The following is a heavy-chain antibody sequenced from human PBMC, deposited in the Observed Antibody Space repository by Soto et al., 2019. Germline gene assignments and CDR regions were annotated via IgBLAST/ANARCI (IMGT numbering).Heavy chain of an antibody. Sequence: GGSLRLSCVGAGFTFSSYAMSWVRQAPGKGPEWVAGISGSSLKVSYRDSGKGRFTISRDNSKNTLFLQMNSLRADDTAIYLVVKEGTAYPGALDDAFDLCGPGTMVTVSS. CDR2: ISGSSLKV. CDR3: VKEGTAYPGALDDAFDL. J-gene: IGHJ3*01. CDR1: GFTFSSYA. V-gene: IGHV3-23*01. D-gene: IGHD3-16*01.